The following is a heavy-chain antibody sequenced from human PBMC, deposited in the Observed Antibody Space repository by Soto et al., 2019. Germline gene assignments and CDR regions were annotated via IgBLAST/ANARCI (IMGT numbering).Heavy chain of an antibody. CDR1: GGSVSSGSDY. V-gene: IGHV4-61*01. CDR3: ARAGLGDGSDY. CDR2: IDYSGST. Sequence: QVQLQESGPGLVKPSETLSLTCTVSGGSVSSGSDYWSWIRQPPGKGLEWIGYIDYSGSTKYNPSLKSRVTISVDTSKNQFSLKLSSVTAADTAVYYCARAGLGDGSDYWGQGTLVTVSS. J-gene: IGHJ4*02. D-gene: IGHD1-26*01.